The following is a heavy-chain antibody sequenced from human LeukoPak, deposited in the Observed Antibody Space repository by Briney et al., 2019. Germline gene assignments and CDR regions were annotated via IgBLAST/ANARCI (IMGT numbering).Heavy chain of an antibody. D-gene: IGHD3-3*01. CDR2: IIPIFGTA. J-gene: IGHJ4*02. CDR1: GGTFSSYA. Sequence: SVKVSCKASGGTFSSYAISWVRQAPGQGLERMGGIIPIFGTANYAQKFQGRVTITADESTSTAYMELSSLRSEDTAVYYCASPPQLRFLEWLSLDYWGQGTLVTVSS. V-gene: IGHV1-69*13. CDR3: ASPPQLRFLEWLSLDY.